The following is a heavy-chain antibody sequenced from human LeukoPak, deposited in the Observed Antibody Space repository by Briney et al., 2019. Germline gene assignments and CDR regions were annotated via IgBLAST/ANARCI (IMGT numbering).Heavy chain of an antibody. CDR3: AREPSGNSGSFDY. CDR1: GDSVSSNSVT. CDR2: TYYRSKWSN. D-gene: IGHD4-23*01. V-gene: IGHV6-1*01. J-gene: IGHJ4*02. Sequence: SQTLSLTCAISGDSVSSNSVTWDWIRQSPSGVLEWLGRTYYRSKWSNDYAESVRSRITITPDTSKNQVSLQLNSVTPEDTAVYYCAREPSGNSGSFDYWGQGTLVTVSS.